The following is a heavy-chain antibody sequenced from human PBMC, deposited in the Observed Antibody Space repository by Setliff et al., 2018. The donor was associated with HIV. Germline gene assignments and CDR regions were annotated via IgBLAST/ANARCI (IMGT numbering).Heavy chain of an antibody. D-gene: IGHD3-3*01. CDR3: ARSYYNFANGYYYYYYMDV. CDR2: IYYSGST. Sequence: RDPPGKGLEWIGYIYYSGSTNYNPSLKSRVTISVDTSKNQFSLKLSSVTAADTAVYYCARSYYNFANGYYYYYYMDVWGKGTTVTVSS. J-gene: IGHJ6*03. V-gene: IGHV4-59*01.